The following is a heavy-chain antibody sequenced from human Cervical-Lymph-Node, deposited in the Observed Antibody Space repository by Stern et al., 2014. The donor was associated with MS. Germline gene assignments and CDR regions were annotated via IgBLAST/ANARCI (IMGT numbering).Heavy chain of an antibody. CDR3: AKAGSSSRDYYYYYGMDV. D-gene: IGHD6-6*01. J-gene: IGHJ6*02. Sequence: QVQLMQYGGGVVQPGRSLRLSCAASGFTFSSYGMHWVRQAPGKGLEWVAVISYDGSNKYYADSVKGRFTISRDNSKNTLYLQMNSLRAEDTAVYYCAKAGSSSRDYYYYYGMDVWGQGTTVTVSS. CDR2: ISYDGSNK. V-gene: IGHV3-30*18. CDR1: GFTFSSYG.